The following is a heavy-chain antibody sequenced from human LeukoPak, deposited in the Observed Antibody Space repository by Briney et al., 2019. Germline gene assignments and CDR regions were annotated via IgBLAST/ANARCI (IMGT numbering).Heavy chain of an antibody. CDR1: GFTFSNAW. V-gene: IGHV3-53*01. D-gene: IGHD6-19*01. J-gene: IGHJ6*03. Sequence: GRSLRLSCAASGFTFSNAWMSWVRQAPGKGLEWVSVIYSGGSTYYADSVKGRFTISRDNSKNTLYLQMNSLRAEDTAVYYCARDRGIAVAANYYYYMDVWGKGTTVTISS. CDR3: ARDRGIAVAANYYYYMDV. CDR2: IYSGGST.